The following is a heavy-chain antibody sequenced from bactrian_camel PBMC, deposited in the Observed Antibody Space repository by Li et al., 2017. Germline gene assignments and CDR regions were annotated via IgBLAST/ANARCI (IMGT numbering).Heavy chain of an antibody. CDR3: AAYYGNDCEEGKLNTY. J-gene: IGHJ4*01. CDR2: LAIDRVT. Sequence: HVQLVESGGGSVQAGGSLRLSCAASGVTTSRYCMGWFRQAPGKVRELVSVLAIDRVTHYADAVKGRFTISEDDAKNAVYLQMNSLKLEDTAMYQCAAYYGNDCEEGKLNTYWGQGTQVTVS. V-gene: IGHV3S55*01. CDR1: GVTTSRYC. D-gene: IGHD1*01.